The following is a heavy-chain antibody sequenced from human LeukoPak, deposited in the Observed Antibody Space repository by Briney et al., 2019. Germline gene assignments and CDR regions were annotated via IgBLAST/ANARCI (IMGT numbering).Heavy chain of an antibody. CDR3: ARESTTVAGTFDY. Sequence: KPSETLSLTCAVYGGSFSGYYWSWIRQPPGKGLEWIGEINHSGSTNYNPSLKSRVTISVDTSKNQFSLKLSSVTAADTAMYYCARESTTVAGTFDYWGQGILVTVSS. CDR2: INHSGST. V-gene: IGHV4-34*01. CDR1: GGSFSGYY. D-gene: IGHD6-19*01. J-gene: IGHJ4*02.